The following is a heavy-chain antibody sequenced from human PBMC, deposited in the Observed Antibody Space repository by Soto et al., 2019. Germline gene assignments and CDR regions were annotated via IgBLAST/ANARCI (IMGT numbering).Heavy chain of an antibody. CDR3: AGEWGMATTGDGMDV. D-gene: IGHD3-16*01. CDR1: GGTFSSYA. J-gene: IGHJ6*02. CDR2: IIPIFGTA. V-gene: IGHV1-69*01. Sequence: QVQLVQSGAEVKKPGSSVKVSCKASGGTFSSYAISWVRQAPGQGLEWMGGIIPIFGTANYAQKFQGRVTIAADECTSAAYMELSSLRSEDTAVYYCAGEWGMATTGDGMDVWDRGTTVTVSS.